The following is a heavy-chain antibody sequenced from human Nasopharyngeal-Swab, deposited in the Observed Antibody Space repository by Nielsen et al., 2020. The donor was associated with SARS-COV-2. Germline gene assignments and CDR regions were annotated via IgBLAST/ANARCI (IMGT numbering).Heavy chain of an antibody. D-gene: IGHD3-22*01. CDR1: GYTFTSYG. CDR2: ISAYNGNT. J-gene: IGHJ6*02. V-gene: IGHV1-18*01. CDR3: ARISYSSGYYYYYYYGMDV. Sequence: ASVNVSRQASGYTFTSYGISWVRQAPGQGLEWMGWISAYNGNTNYAQKLQGRVTMTTDTSTSTAYMELRSLRSDDTAVYYCARISYSSGYYYYYYYGMDVWGQGTTVTVSS.